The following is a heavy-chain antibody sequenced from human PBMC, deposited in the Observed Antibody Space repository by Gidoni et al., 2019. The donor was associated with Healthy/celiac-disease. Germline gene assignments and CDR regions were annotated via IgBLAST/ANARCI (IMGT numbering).Heavy chain of an antibody. D-gene: IGHD5-18*01. Sequence: QVQLQESGPGLVKPSETLSLTCTVSVGSISRYYLSWIRQPPGKGLEWIGYIYYSGSTNYNPSLKSRVTISVDTSKNQFSLKLSSVTAADTAVYYCARARGYSYGYEYWGQGTLVTVSS. CDR2: IYYSGST. CDR1: VGSISRYY. CDR3: ARARGYSYGYEY. J-gene: IGHJ4*02. V-gene: IGHV4-59*01.